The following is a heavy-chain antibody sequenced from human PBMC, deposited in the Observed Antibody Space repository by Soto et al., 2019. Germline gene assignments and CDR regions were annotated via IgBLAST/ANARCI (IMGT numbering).Heavy chain of an antibody. V-gene: IGHV3-23*01. CDR2: ILDTGTTV. Sequence: SGGALRLSCAASGFPFSSTDMSWVRQAPGKGLEWVSTILDTGTTVFYADSVKGRFTVSRDNSNNTLYVQMNNLRADDTAVYYCVKNSGWFNTWGQGALVTVSP. CDR3: VKNSGWFNT. J-gene: IGHJ5*02. D-gene: IGHD3-10*01. CDR1: GFPFSSTD.